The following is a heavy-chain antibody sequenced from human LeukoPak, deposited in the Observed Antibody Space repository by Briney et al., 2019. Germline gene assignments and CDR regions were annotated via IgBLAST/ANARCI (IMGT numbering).Heavy chain of an antibody. J-gene: IGHJ4*02. CDR1: GFTFSTYA. D-gene: IGHD3-22*01. CDR2: INTNGGST. V-gene: IGHV3-64D*06. Sequence: PGGSLRLSCSASGFTFSTYAMHWVRQAPGKGLEYVSAINTNGGSTYYADSVKGRFTISRDNSKNTLYLQMSSLRADDTAVYYCVKDYYDSSGYYYGVGYWGQGTLVTVSS. CDR3: VKDYYDSSGYYYGVGY.